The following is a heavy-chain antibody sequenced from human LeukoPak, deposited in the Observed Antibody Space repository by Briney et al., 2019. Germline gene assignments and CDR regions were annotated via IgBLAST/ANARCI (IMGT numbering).Heavy chain of an antibody. J-gene: IGHJ4*02. Sequence: PGGSLRLSCAASGFTFDDYAMHWVRQAPGKGLEWVSLISGDGGSTYYADSVKGRFTTSRDNSKNSLYLQMNSLRTEDTALYYCAKDHSVLQWLGDFDYWGQGTLVTVSS. V-gene: IGHV3-43*02. D-gene: IGHD6-19*01. CDR2: ISGDGGST. CDR1: GFTFDDYA. CDR3: AKDHSVLQWLGDFDY.